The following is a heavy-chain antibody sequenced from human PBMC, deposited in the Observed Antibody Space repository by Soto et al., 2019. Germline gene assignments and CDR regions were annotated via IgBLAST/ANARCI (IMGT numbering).Heavy chain of an antibody. CDR1: GYTFTSYA. V-gene: IGHV1-3*01. CDR2: INAGNGNT. J-gene: IGHJ4*02. Sequence: QVQLVQSGAEVKKPGASVKVSCKASGYTFTSYAMHWVRQAPGQRLEWMGWINAGNGNTKYSQKFQGRVTITRDTSASKAYRDQSSLRSEDRAVYSCPRDPLTRYDFWSGYYFAYWGQESLVTVP. CDR3: PRDPLTRYDFWSGYYFAY. D-gene: IGHD3-3*01.